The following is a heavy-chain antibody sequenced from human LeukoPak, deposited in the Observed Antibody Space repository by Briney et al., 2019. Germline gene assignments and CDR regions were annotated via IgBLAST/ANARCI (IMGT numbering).Heavy chain of an antibody. V-gene: IGHV1-2*02. Sequence: ASVKLSCKASGYTFTGYYMHWVRQAPGQGLEWMGWINPNSGGTNYAQIFQGSVTMTRAKSISTAYMELSRLRSDDTAVYYCARAVETITIFGEGTDYWGQGTLVTVST. CDR2: INPNSGGT. J-gene: IGHJ4*02. D-gene: IGHD3-3*01. CDR3: ARAVETITIFGEGTDY. CDR1: GYTFTGYY.